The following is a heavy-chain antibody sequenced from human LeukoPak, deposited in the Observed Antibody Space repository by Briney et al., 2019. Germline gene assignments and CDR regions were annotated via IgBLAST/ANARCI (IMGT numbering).Heavy chain of an antibody. CDR1: GFTFSRYG. V-gene: IGHV3-30*18. Sequence: GGSLRLPCAASGFTFSRYGMHWVRQAPGKGLEWVAIISYDGSNKYYADSVKGRFTIFRDNSKNTLYLQMSSLRPEDTAIYYCAKDWNYYGSGTYFDSWGYWGQGTLVTVPS. D-gene: IGHD3-10*01. CDR2: ISYDGSNK. CDR3: AKDWNYYGSGTYFDSWGY. J-gene: IGHJ4*02.